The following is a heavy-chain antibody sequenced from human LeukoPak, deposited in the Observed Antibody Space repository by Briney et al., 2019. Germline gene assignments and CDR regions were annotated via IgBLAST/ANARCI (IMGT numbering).Heavy chain of an antibody. V-gene: IGHV3-30*18. Sequence: GGSLRLSCAASGFTFSSYGMHWVRQAPGKGLEWVAVISYDGSNKYYADSVKGRFTISRDISKNTLYLQMNSLRAEDTAVYYCAKLATVTTFDYWGKGTRVNVSS. CDR2: ISYDGSNK. J-gene: IGHJ4*02. CDR3: AKLATVTTFDY. D-gene: IGHD4-17*01. CDR1: GFTFSSYG.